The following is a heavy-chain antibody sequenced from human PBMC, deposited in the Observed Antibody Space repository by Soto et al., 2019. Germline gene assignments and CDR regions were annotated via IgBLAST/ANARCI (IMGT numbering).Heavy chain of an antibody. CDR2: ISSGSSDT. J-gene: IGHJ4*02. Sequence: GGSLRLSCEASGFTFSRVSMNWVRQVPGKGLEWVASISSGSSDTWYADSVKGRFIISRDNVQNSLFLQMNTLRPEDTAVYYCARGGYFDSSNYLAYWGLGTLVTVSS. D-gene: IGHD3-22*01. CDR1: GFTFSRVS. V-gene: IGHV3-21*01. CDR3: ARGGYFDSSNYLAY.